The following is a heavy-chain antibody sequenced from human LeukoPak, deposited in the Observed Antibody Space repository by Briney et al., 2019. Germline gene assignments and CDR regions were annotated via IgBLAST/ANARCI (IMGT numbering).Heavy chain of an antibody. D-gene: IGHD1-14*01. Sequence: TGGSLRLSCAASGFTFSSCAMSWVRQAPGKGLEWVAFIRYDGSNKYYADSVKGRFTISRDNSKNTLYLQMNSLRAEDTAVYYCAKDSLTGSAFDIWGQGTMVTVSS. CDR1: GFTFSSCA. CDR3: AKDSLTGSAFDI. V-gene: IGHV3-30*02. CDR2: IRYDGSNK. J-gene: IGHJ3*02.